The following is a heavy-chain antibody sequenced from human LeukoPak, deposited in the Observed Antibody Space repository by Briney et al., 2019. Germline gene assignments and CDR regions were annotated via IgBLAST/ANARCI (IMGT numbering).Heavy chain of an antibody. V-gene: IGHV4-4*02. CDR2: MYLSGTT. D-gene: IGHD3-22*01. CDR3: AGLVGRYSSGLYYYYFDY. Sequence: GSLRLSRAASGFTFSSYSMNWVRQPPGKGLEWIGEMYLSGTTHSNPSVKSRVTISIDKSKNQFFLNLSSVTAADTAVYYCAGLVGRYSSGLYYYYFDYWGQGTLVTVSS. CDR1: GFTFSSYSM. J-gene: IGHJ4*02.